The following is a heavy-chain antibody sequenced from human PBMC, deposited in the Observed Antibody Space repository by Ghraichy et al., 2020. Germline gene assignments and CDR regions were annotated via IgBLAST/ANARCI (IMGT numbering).Heavy chain of an antibody. CDR3: ARGEDSSSWYSFGRYYGMDV. D-gene: IGHD6-13*01. V-gene: IGHV3-48*02. Sequence: AGSLRLSCAASGFTFSSYSMNWVRQAPGKGLEWVSYISSSSSTIYYADSVKGRFTISRDNAKNSLYLQMNSLRDEDTAVYYCARGEDSSSWYSFGRYYGMDVWGQGTTVTVSS. CDR2: ISSSSSTI. J-gene: IGHJ6*02. CDR1: GFTFSSYS.